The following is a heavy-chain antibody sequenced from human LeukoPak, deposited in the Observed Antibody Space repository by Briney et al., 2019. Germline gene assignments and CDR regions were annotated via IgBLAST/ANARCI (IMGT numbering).Heavy chain of an antibody. CDR2: IRYDGSNK. Sequence: GGSLRLSCAASGFTFSSYGMHWVRQAPGKGLEWVAFIRYDGSNKYYADSVKGRFTISRDNSKNTLYLQMNSLRAEDTAVYYCAKDDPPIVAYSKGTNAFDIWGQGTMVTVSS. V-gene: IGHV3-30*02. CDR3: AKDDPPIVAYSKGTNAFDI. J-gene: IGHJ3*02. CDR1: GFTFSSYG. D-gene: IGHD2-21*01.